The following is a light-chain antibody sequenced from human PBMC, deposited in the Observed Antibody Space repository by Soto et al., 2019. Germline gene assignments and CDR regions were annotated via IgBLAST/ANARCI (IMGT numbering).Light chain of an antibody. CDR1: QSFSGRY. Sequence: ENVLTQSPGTLSLPPGERATLSCRASQSFSGRYLAWYQQKPGQAPRLLIYNASNRTTGIPARFSGSGSGTDFTLTISRLEPEDCAVYYCQQYVSSPFTFGPGTKVDIK. CDR3: QQYVSSPFT. V-gene: IGKV3-20*01. CDR2: NAS. J-gene: IGKJ3*01.